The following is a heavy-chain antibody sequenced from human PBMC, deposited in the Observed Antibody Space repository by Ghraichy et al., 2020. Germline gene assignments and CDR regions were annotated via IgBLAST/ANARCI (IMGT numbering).Heavy chain of an antibody. CDR3: ARSDYDILTGYYISGFYFDY. Sequence: SVKVSCKASGGTFSSYAISWVRQAPGQGLEWMGRIIPILGIANYAQKFQGRVTITADKSTSTAYMELSSLRSEDTAVYYCARSDYDILTGYYISGFYFDYWGQGTLVTVSS. CDR1: GGTFSSYA. V-gene: IGHV1-69*04. CDR2: IIPILGIA. D-gene: IGHD3-9*01. J-gene: IGHJ4*02.